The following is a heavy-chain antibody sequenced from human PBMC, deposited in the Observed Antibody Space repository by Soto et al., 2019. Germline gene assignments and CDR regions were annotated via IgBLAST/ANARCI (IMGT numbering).Heavy chain of an antibody. Sequence: KPSETLSLTCTVSGGSISSSSYYWGWIRQPPGKGLEWIGSIYYSGSTYYNPSLKSRVTISVDTSKNQFSLKLSSVTAADMAVYYCARQGKMEIQYYYYYGMDVWGQGTTVTVSS. V-gene: IGHV4-39*01. CDR3: ARQGKMEIQYYYYYGMDV. CDR2: IYYSGST. CDR1: GGSISSSSYY. J-gene: IGHJ6*02. D-gene: IGHD1-7*01.